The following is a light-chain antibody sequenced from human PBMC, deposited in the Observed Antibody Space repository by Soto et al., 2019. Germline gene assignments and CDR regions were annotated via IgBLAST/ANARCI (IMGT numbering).Light chain of an antibody. V-gene: IGLV2-14*01. CDR1: SSDVGGYNY. J-gene: IGLJ1*01. Sequence: QSVLTQPASVSGSPGQSITISCTGTSSDVGGYNYVSWYQQHPGKAPKLMIYDVSNRPSGVSNRFSGSKSGNTASPTISGLQAEDEADYYCSSYTSSSTPYVFGTGTKLTVL. CDR2: DVS. CDR3: SSYTSSSTPYV.